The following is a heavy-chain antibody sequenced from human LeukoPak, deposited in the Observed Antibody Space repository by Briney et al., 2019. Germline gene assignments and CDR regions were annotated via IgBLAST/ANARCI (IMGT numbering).Heavy chain of an antibody. Sequence: PGGCLRLSCAASGFTFSSYSMNWVRQAPGKGLEWVSSISSSSSYIYYADSVKGRFTISRDNAKNSLYLQMNSLRAEDTAVYYCAREGGHYGSGSSDYWGQGTLVTVSS. D-gene: IGHD3-10*01. CDR1: GFTFSSYS. CDR2: ISSSSSYI. J-gene: IGHJ4*02. V-gene: IGHV3-21*01. CDR3: AREGGHYGSGSSDY.